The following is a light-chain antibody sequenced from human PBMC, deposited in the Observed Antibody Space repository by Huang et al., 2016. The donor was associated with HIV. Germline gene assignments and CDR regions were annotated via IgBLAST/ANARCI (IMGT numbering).Light chain of an antibody. Sequence: EIVMTQSPATLFVSPGETATLSCRASQSLSFNLAWYQQKPGQAPSLLFDDASTRATGIPARFSGSGSGTEFTLTISSLQSEDSAVYFCQQYNSWPYTFGQGTKLEIK. J-gene: IGKJ2*01. CDR1: QSLSFN. CDR2: DAS. V-gene: IGKV3-15*01. CDR3: QQYNSWPYT.